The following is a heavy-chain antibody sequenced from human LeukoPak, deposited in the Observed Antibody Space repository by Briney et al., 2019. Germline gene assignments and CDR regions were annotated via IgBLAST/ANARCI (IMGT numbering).Heavy chain of an antibody. CDR1: GGSFSTYY. V-gene: IGHV4-34*01. CDR2: INPSGTT. Sequence: SQTLSLTCAVYGGSFSTYYWNCIRQPLEKGLEWIGQINPSGTTNYTPSLKSRVTMSVDTSKKQVSLQLSSVTDADTAVYYCARVDKAMSAFDPWGQGTLVTVSS. D-gene: IGHD5-18*01. CDR3: ARVDKAMSAFDP. J-gene: IGHJ5*02.